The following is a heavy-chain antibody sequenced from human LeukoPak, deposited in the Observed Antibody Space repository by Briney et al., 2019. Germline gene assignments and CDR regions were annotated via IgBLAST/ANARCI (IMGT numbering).Heavy chain of an antibody. CDR3: ARDRLIPYYYYMDV. CDR2: ISSSGSTI. D-gene: IGHD2-21*01. Sequence: GGSLRLSCAASGFTFSDYYMSWIRQAPGKGLEWVSYISSSGSTIYYADSVKGRFTISRDNAKNSLYLQMNSLRAEDTAVYYCARDRLIPYYYYMDVWGKGTTVTVSS. V-gene: IGHV3-11*04. CDR1: GFTFSDYY. J-gene: IGHJ6*03.